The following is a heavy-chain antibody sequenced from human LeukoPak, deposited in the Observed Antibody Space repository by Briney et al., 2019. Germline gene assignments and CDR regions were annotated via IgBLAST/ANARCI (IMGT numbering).Heavy chain of an antibody. CDR1: GFTFSSYA. Sequence: PGGSLRLSCAASGFTFSSYAMSWVRQAPGKGLEWVSAISGSGGSTYYADSVKGRFTISRDNSKNTLYLQMNSLRAEDTAVYYCAKELEYSSGWSDAFDIWGQGTMVTVSS. D-gene: IGHD6-19*01. V-gene: IGHV3-23*01. CDR2: ISGSGGST. CDR3: AKELEYSSGWSDAFDI. J-gene: IGHJ3*02.